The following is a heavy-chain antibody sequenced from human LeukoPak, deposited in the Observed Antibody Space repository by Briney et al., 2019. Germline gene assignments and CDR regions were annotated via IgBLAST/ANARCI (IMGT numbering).Heavy chain of an antibody. CDR1: GSTFNGHW. V-gene: IGHV3-7*01. Sequence: GGSLRLSCVGSGSTFNGHWLTWVRQAPGRGLEWVASIKEDGRQTHYVDSVEGRFIISRDNSKKSLYLQMNSLRIEDTAVYYCAREWYDYGGDSEGYWGQGTLVTVSS. D-gene: IGHD4-23*01. CDR3: AREWYDYGGDSEGY. J-gene: IGHJ4*02. CDR2: IKEDGRQT.